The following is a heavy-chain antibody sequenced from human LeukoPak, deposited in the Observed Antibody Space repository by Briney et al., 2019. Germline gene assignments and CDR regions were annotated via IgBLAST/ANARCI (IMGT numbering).Heavy chain of an antibody. D-gene: IGHD3-10*01. CDR2: IWYDGSHK. CDR1: GFSFSSSG. Sequence: PGGSLRLSCAASGFSFSSSGMHWVRQAPGKGLEWVAVIWYDGSHKYYADSVKGRFTISRDNSKNTMYLQMNSLRVEDTAVYYCARSLMVRGAINWLDHWGQGTLVIVSS. CDR3: ARSLMVRGAINWLDH. V-gene: IGHV3-33*01. J-gene: IGHJ5*02.